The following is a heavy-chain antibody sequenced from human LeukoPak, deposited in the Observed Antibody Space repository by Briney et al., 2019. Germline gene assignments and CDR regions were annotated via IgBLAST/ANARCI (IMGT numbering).Heavy chain of an antibody. D-gene: IGHD1-26*01. V-gene: IGHV1-2*02. Sequence: ASVKVSCKASGYTFTGQYMHWVRQAPGRGLEWMGWINPNSGGTNYAQKFQGRVTMTRDTSISTAYMELSRLRSDDTAVYYCARESIVGATTLDYWGQGTLVTVSS. CDR2: INPNSGGT. CDR1: GYTFTGQY. J-gene: IGHJ4*02. CDR3: ARESIVGATTLDY.